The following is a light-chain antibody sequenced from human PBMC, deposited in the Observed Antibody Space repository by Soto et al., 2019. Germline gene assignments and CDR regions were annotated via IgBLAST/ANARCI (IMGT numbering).Light chain of an antibody. V-gene: IGLV1-51*01. Sequence: QSVLTQPPSVSAAPGQKVTISCSGGSSNIGSNYVSWYQQLPGTAPKLLIYDNNKRPSGIPDRFTGSKSGTSATLGITGLQTGDEADYYCGTWDSSLSADVFGTGTKLTVL. CDR1: SSNIGSNY. CDR2: DNN. J-gene: IGLJ1*01. CDR3: GTWDSSLSADV.